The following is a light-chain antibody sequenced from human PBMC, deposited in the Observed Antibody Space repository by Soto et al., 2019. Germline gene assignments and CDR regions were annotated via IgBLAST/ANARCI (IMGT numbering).Light chain of an antibody. CDR1: SSNIGAGYH. J-gene: IGLJ2*01. V-gene: IGLV1-40*01. CDR2: GNS. Sequence: SVLTQPPSVSGAPGQRVTISCTGRSSNIGAGYHVHWYQQLPGTAPKLLIYGNSNRPSGVPDRFSGSKSGTSASLAITGLQAEDEADYFCQSYDSSLSGVIFGGGTKLTVL. CDR3: QSYDSSLSGVI.